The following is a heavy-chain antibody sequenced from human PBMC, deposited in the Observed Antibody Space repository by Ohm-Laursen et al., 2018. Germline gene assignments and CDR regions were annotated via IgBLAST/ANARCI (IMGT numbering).Heavy chain of an antibody. J-gene: IGHJ4*02. V-gene: IGHV3-7*01. CDR2: INPDGSGT. CDR1: GFNLTEHY. Sequence: SLRLSCTASGFNLTEHYMDWVRQAPGKGLEWVAYINPDGSGTNYVDSVKGRFSVSRDNAKNSLDLQMNSLRAEDTAVYYCVRDAAYGLFDHWGQGTLVTVSS. D-gene: IGHD4-17*01. CDR3: VRDAAYGLFDH.